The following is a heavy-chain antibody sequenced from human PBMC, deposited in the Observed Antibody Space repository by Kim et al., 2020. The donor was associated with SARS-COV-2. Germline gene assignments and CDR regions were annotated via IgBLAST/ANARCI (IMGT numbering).Heavy chain of an antibody. D-gene: IGHD3-22*01. CDR3: ARRYYDSSGFSHFDY. V-gene: IGHV3-13*01. J-gene: IGHJ4*02. Sequence: ASVKGRFSISREDVENSLDLQMNSLRAGDTAVYYCARRYYDSSGFSHFDYWGQGTLVTVSS.